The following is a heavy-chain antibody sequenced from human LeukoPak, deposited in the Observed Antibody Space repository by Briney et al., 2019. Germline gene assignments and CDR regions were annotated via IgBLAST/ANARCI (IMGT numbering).Heavy chain of an antibody. CDR2: VSPHSGAT. V-gene: IGHV1-2*02. CDR1: GYTFTGYY. D-gene: IGHD2-2*02. J-gene: IGHJ4*02. CDR3: ARGCSTTSCYTSGSDY. Sequence: ASVTVSCKASGYTFTGYYIHWVRQAPGQGLEWMGWVSPHSGATEYAQKFQDRVTMTRDTSISTAYMEVSSLRSDDTAMYYCARGCSTTSCYTSGSDYWGQGTLVTVSS.